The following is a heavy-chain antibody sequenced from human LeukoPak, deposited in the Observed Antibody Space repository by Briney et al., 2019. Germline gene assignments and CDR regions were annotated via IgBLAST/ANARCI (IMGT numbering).Heavy chain of an antibody. CDR3: ARPLYCSSTSCYGASYGMDV. Sequence: ASVKVSCKASGGTFSSYAISWVRQAPGQGLEWMGGIIPIFGTANYAQKFQGRVTITADESTSTAYMELSSLRSEDTAVYYCARPLYCSSTSCYGASYGMDVWGQGPTVTASS. D-gene: IGHD2-2*01. CDR1: GGTFSSYA. CDR2: IIPIFGTA. J-gene: IGHJ6*02. V-gene: IGHV1-69*13.